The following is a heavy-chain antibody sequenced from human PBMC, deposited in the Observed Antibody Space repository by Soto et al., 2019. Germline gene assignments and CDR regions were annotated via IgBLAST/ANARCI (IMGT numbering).Heavy chain of an antibody. CDR2: ISSNGGST. Sequence: PGGSLRLSCAASGFTFSSYAMHWVRQAPGKGLEYVSAISSNGGSTDYANSLKSRLTITKDTSKNQVVLTMNNMDPVDTATYFCAHDHYDSRRGFDPWGQGILVTVSS. D-gene: IGHD3-3*01. J-gene: IGHJ5*02. CDR3: AHDHYDSRRGFDP. CDR1: GFTFSSYA. V-gene: IGHV3-64*01.